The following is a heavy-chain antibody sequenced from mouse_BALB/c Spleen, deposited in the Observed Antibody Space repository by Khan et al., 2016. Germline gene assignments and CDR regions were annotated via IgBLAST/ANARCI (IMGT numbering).Heavy chain of an antibody. Sequence: EVQLQESGPDLVKPSQSLSLTCTVTGYSITSGYSWHWIRQFPGNKLEWMGYIHYSGSTNYNPSLKSRISITRGTSKNQFFLQLNSVTTEDTATYYGARGGDYDDAMDYWGQGTSVTVSS. V-gene: IGHV3-1*02. CDR2: IHYSGST. D-gene: IGHD2-4*01. J-gene: IGHJ4*01. CDR1: GYSITSGYS. CDR3: ARGGDYDDAMDY.